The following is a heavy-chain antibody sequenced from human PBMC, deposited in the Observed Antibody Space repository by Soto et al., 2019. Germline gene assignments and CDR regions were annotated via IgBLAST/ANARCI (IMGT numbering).Heavy chain of an antibody. CDR1: GGSISSGGYY. CDR2: IYYSGST. J-gene: IGHJ4*02. D-gene: IGHD3-9*01. CDR3: ARVFGSILTGYYLYYFDY. V-gene: IGHV4-31*03. Sequence: SETLSLTCTVSGGSISSGGYYWSWIRQHPGKGLEWIGYIYYSGSTYYNPSLKSRVTISVDTSKNQFSLKLSSVTAADTAVYYCARVFGSILTGYYLYYFDYWGQGTLVTVS.